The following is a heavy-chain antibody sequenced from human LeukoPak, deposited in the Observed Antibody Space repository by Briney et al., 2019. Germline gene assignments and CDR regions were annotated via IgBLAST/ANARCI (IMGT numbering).Heavy chain of an antibody. J-gene: IGHJ4*02. V-gene: IGHV3-48*03. D-gene: IGHD3-3*01. Sequence: GGSLRLSCAASGFTFSSYAMNWVRQAPGKGLEWVSYISRSGTIISYADSVRGRLTISRDNAKNSLYLQMNSLRAEDTAVYYCARERDDYYFDYWGQGTLVTVSS. CDR2: ISRSGTII. CDR1: GFTFSSYA. CDR3: ARERDDYYFDY.